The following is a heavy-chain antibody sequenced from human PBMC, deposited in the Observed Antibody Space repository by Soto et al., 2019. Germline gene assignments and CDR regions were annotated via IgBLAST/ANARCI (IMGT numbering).Heavy chain of an antibody. Sequence: GGSLRLSCAASGFTFSSYAMSWVRQAPGKVLEWVSAISGSGGSTYYADSVKGRFTISRDNSDNTLFLRMTSLTADDTAVYFCAKRDVPHSTSNAYFYDHWGRGVLVPVSS. CDR3: AKRDVPHSTSNAYFYDH. CDR2: ISGSGGST. V-gene: IGHV3-23*01. D-gene: IGHD2-21*02. CDR1: GFTFSSYA. J-gene: IGHJ4*02.